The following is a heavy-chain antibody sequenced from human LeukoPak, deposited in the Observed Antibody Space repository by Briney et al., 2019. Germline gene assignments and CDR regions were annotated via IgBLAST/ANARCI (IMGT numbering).Heavy chain of an antibody. CDR3: AKDGQSFNSMYDYFDS. J-gene: IGHJ4*02. CDR2: IGGGDT. CDR1: GFTFRNFA. D-gene: IGHD2-8*01. V-gene: IGHV3-23*01. Sequence: GGSLRLSCSASGFTFRNFAISWVRQAPGKGLEWVSSIGGGDTHYADSVKGRFTISRNDSRSTVDLQMSSLRAEDTAVYYCAKDGQSFNSMYDYFDSWGQGTLVTVSS.